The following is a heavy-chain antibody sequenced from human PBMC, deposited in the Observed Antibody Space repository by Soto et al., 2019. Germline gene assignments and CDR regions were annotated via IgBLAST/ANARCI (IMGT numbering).Heavy chain of an antibody. J-gene: IGHJ4*02. Sequence: QVQLQESGPGLVKPSETLSLTCTVSGGSISSYYWSWIRQPPGKGLEWIGYIYSSGSTNYNPSLKSRVTISVDTSKNQFSLKLSSVTAADTAVYYCARGPYDYGAFELWGQGTLVTVSS. CDR3: ARGPYDYGAFEL. CDR2: IYSSGST. V-gene: IGHV4-59*01. CDR1: GGSISSYY. D-gene: IGHD4-17*01.